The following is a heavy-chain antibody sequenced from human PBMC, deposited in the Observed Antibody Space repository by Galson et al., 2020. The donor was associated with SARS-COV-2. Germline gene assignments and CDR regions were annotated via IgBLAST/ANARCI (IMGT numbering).Heavy chain of an antibody. D-gene: IGHD4-17*01. V-gene: IGHV3-23*01. J-gene: IGHJ2*01. Sequence: GGSLRLSCAASGFTFSSYAMTWVRQAPGKGLEWVSAVSGSGGNTYYADSVKGRFTISRDNSKNTLYLQMNSLRSKDTAVYYCAKSVTTVTAGGDWYFDRWGRGTLVTVSS. CDR1: GFTFSSYA. CDR2: VSGSGGNT. CDR3: AKSVTTVTAGGDWYFDR.